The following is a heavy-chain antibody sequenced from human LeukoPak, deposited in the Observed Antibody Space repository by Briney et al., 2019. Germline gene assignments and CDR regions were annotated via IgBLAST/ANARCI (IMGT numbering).Heavy chain of an antibody. CDR3: ARAPITSPFYVDC. V-gene: IGHV3-20*04. D-gene: IGHD3-10*01. J-gene: IGHJ4*02. Sequence: GGSLRLSCTASGFAFDEHGMSWVRHVPGKGLEWVSGINWSGGSTGYSDPVRGRFTISRDNAKNSLYLQMDSLRAEDTALYYCARAPITSPFYVDCWGQGTLVTVSS. CDR1: GFAFDEHG. CDR2: INWSGGST.